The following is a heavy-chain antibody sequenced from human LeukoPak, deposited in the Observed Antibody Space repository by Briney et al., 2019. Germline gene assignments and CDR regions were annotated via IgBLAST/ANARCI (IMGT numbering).Heavy chain of an antibody. J-gene: IGHJ5*01. Sequence: GGSLRLSCAASGFTYSDYGMHWVRQAPGRGLEWVAFILNDGTWEYYPDSVKGRLTISRDNSRNTLHLQMNSVRLEDTAIYYCVKGGSISHNWFDSWGQGTLVTVSS. CDR3: VKGGSISHNWFDS. CDR1: GFTYSDYG. CDR2: ILNDGTWE. D-gene: IGHD3-16*01. V-gene: IGHV3-30*02.